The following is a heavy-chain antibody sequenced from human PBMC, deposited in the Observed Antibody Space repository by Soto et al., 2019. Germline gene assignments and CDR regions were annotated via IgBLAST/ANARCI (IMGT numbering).Heavy chain of an antibody. CDR2: IYYRGNT. J-gene: IGHJ5*02. CDR3: ARVVDSYSSGNNWFDP. CDR1: GGSMSSGGFH. D-gene: IGHD6-19*01. Sequence: QVQLQESGPGLVKPSQTLSLTCTVSGGSMSSGGFHWSWIRQPPGKGLEWIAYIYYRGNTYYNPSLKSRVTISIDTSKNQFSLKLSSVTAADTAVYYCARVVDSYSSGNNWFDPWGQGTLVTVSS. V-gene: IGHV4-30-4*01.